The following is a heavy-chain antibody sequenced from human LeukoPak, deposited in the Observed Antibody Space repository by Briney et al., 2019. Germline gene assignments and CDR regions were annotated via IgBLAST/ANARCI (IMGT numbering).Heavy chain of an antibody. CDR3: ARGVWFGELSFDY. Sequence: ASVKVSCKASGGTFSSYAISWVRQAPGQGLEWMGGIIPIFGTANYAQKFQGRVTITADKSTSTAYMELSSLRSEDTAVYYCARGVWFGELSFDYWGQETLVTVSS. CDR1: GGTFSSYA. CDR2: IIPIFGTA. D-gene: IGHD3-10*01. V-gene: IGHV1-69*06. J-gene: IGHJ4*02.